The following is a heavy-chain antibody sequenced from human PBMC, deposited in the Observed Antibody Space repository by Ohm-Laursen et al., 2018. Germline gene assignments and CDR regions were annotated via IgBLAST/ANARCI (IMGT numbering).Heavy chain of an antibody. CDR3: AREYSDDGGYRYDAFDV. CDR2: INHRGNT. Sequence: SDTLSLTCALYSGSFGPYYWSWIRQPPGKGLEWIGEINHRGNTNYSPSLKSRATMSVDTSRNHFSLELTSVTAADTAVYYCAREYSDDGGYRYDAFDVWGHGTVVTVSS. V-gene: IGHV4-34*01. CDR1: SGSFGPYY. J-gene: IGHJ3*01. D-gene: IGHD2-15*01.